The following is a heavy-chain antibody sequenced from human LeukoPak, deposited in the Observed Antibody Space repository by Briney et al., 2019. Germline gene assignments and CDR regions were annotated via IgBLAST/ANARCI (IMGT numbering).Heavy chain of an antibody. J-gene: IGHJ4*02. CDR1: EFTFSSHA. Sequence: AGGSLRLSCAASEFTFSSHAMSWVRQAPGRGLEWVSIISGSGGVTYYADSVKGRFTISRDNSKNTLYLQMNSLRAEDTAVYYCAKDGYYYDSSAYYVIYYFDSWGQGTLVTVSS. CDR3: AKDGYYYDSSAYYVIYYFDS. V-gene: IGHV3-23*01. CDR2: ISGSGGVT. D-gene: IGHD3-22*01.